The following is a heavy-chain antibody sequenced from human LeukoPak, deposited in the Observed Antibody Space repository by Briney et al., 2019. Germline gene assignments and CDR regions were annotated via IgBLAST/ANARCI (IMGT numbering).Heavy chain of an antibody. V-gene: IGHV3-74*01. J-gene: IGHJ4*02. CDR3: IRSVYDGSGYYRVLEY. D-gene: IGHD3-22*01. CDR1: GFTFSSYW. CDR2: INSDGSST. Sequence: GGSLRLSCAASGFTFSSYWMHWVRQAPGKGLVWVSRINSDGSSTNYADSVKGRLTISRDNAKNTLYLHMNSLRAEDTAVYYCIRSVYDGSGYYRVLEYWGQGTLVTVSS.